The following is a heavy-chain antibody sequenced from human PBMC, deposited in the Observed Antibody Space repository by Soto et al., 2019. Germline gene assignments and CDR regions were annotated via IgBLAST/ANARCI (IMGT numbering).Heavy chain of an antibody. CDR3: ARVMTRTVVPYFDF. CDR2: IIPISGAA. D-gene: IGHD1-7*01. V-gene: IGHV1-69*06. CDR1: GGTFSNYV. J-gene: IGHJ4*02. Sequence: QVQLVQSGAEVKKPGSSVKVSCKASGGTFSNYVVNWVRQAPGQGLEWMGRIIPISGAANYAQKFQGRVTIPADKSTSTSDMELSSLRSEDTAVYYCARVMTRTVVPYFDFWGQGTLVTVSS.